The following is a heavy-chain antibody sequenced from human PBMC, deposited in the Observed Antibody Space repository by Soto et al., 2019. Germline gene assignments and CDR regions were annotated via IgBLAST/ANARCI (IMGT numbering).Heavy chain of an antibody. V-gene: IGHV4-39*01. CDR3: ARRKSSPWFDP. Sequence: QLQLQESGPGLVKPSETLSLTCTVSGGSISSSSYYWGWIRQPPGKGLEWIGNIYYSGTTYYNPSLKSRVTISVDASKNQFPRKLSSVTAADTAVYYCARRKSSPWFDPWGQGTLVTVSS. CDR2: IYYSGTT. J-gene: IGHJ5*02. CDR1: GGSISSSSYY. D-gene: IGHD2-15*01.